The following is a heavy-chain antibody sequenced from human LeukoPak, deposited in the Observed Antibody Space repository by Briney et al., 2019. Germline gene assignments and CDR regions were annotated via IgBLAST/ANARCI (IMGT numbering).Heavy chain of an antibody. V-gene: IGHV3-33*01. CDR2: IWYDGSNK. CDR1: GFTFSSYG. J-gene: IGHJ4*02. CDR3: ARDPSSWSSSWNDY. D-gene: IGHD6-13*01. Sequence: GGSLRLSCAASGFTFSSYGIHWVRQAPGKGLEWVAVIWYDGSNKYYADSVKGRFTISRDNSKNTLYLQMNSLRAEDTAVYYCARDPSSWSSSWNDYWGQGTLVTVSS.